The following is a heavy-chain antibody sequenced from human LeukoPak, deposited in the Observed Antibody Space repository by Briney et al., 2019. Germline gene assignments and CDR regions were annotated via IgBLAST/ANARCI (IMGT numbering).Heavy chain of an antibody. CDR2: IKSKSDGGTT. D-gene: IGHD6-13*01. CDR3: THIAAAGYLDY. Sequence: GGSLRLSCAASGFSFSDAWLTWVRQAPGKGLEWVGRIKSKSDGGTTDYAAPVKGRFTISRDDSKNTLYVQMNSLKTEDTAVYYCTHIAAAGYLDYWGQGTLVTVSS. V-gene: IGHV3-15*01. J-gene: IGHJ4*02. CDR1: GFSFSDAW.